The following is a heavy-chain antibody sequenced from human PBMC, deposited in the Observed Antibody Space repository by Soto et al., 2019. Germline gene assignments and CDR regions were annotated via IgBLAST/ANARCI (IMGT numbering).Heavy chain of an antibody. CDR2: IYPSDSDI. D-gene: IGHD3-16*02. CDR1: GYSFTSHW. Sequence: GESLKISCKASGYSFTSHWIGWVRQMPGKGLEWMGIIYPSDSDIRYRPSFQGQVTISVDKSISTAYLQWSSLKASDTATYYCARQIGTRWYRSLEHWGQGTMVTVSS. V-gene: IGHV5-51*01. J-gene: IGHJ4*02. CDR3: ARQIGTRWYRSLEH.